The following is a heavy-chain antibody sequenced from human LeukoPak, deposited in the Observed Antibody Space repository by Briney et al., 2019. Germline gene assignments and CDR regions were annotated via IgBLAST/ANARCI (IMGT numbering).Heavy chain of an antibody. V-gene: IGHV1-2*02. CDR2: INPNSGGT. Sequence: ASVKVSCKASGYTFTGYYIHWVRQAPGQGLEWMGWINPNSGGTNYAQKFQGRVTMTRDTSISTAYMDLSRLRPDDTAVYYCARGDYRGDWFDPWGQGTLVTVSS. CDR3: ARGDYRGDWFDP. CDR1: GYTFTGYY. J-gene: IGHJ5*02. D-gene: IGHD4-17*01.